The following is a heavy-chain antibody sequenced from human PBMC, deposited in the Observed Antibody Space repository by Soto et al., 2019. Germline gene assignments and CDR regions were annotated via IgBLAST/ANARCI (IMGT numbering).Heavy chain of an antibody. D-gene: IGHD6-6*01. Sequence: QVQLVQSGAEVKKPGASVTVSCKASGYTFTYYSTHWVRQAPGQRLEWMGCINGGNGDTKYSQKFQARVTITRDTSASTAYMELSSLRPEATAVYYCARDIATRWGRDVWGQGTTVTVSS. J-gene: IGHJ6*02. CDR3: ARDIATRWGRDV. CDR2: INGGNGDT. CDR1: GYTFTYYS. V-gene: IGHV1-3*01.